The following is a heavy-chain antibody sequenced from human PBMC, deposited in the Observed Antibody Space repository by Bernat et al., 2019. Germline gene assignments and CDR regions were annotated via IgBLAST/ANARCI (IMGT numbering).Heavy chain of an antibody. V-gene: IGHV3-30*03. CDR1: GFTFSSYG. Sequence: QVQLVESGGGVVQPGGSLRLSCAASGFTFSSYGMHWVRQAPGKGLEWVAVISYDGSNKYYADSVKGRFTISRDNSKNTLYLQMNSLRAEDTAVYYCATLRGYCSGGSCLDSWGQGTLVTVSS. CDR2: ISYDGSNK. D-gene: IGHD2-15*01. J-gene: IGHJ5*01. CDR3: ATLRGYCSGGSCLDS.